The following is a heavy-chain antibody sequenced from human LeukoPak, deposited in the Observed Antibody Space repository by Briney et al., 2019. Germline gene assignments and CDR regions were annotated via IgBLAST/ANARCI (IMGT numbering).Heavy chain of an antibody. V-gene: IGHV1-69*05. J-gene: IGHJ4*02. D-gene: IGHD3-10*01. CDR2: IIPIFGTA. Sequence: SVKVSCKASGGTFSSYAISWVRPAPGQGLKWMGRIIPIFGTANYAQKFQGRVTITTDESTSTAYMELSSLRSEDTAVYYCARGPMGGRGFGDSPFDYWGQGTLVTVSS. CDR3: ARGPMGGRGFGDSPFDY. CDR1: GGTFSSYA.